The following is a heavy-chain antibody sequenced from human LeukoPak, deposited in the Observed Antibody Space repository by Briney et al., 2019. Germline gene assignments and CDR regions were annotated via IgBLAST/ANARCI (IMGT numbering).Heavy chain of an antibody. J-gene: IGHJ5*02. CDR2: ISAYNGNT. V-gene: IGHV1-18*01. CDR3: ARVGYPWGIVVVPAPIEDWFDP. CDR1: GYTFTSYG. Sequence: GASVKVSCKASGYTFTSYGISWVRQAPGQGLEWMGWISAYNGNTNYAQKLQGRVTMTTDTSTSTAYMELRSLRSDDTAVYYCARVGYPWGIVVVPAPIEDWFDPWGQGTLVTVSS. D-gene: IGHD2-2*01.